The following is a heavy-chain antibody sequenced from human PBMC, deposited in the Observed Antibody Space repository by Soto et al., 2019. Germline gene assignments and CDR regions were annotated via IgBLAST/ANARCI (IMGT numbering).Heavy chain of an antibody. V-gene: IGHV1-3*01. CDR1: GYTFTSYA. CDR3: ARAAGGVGSGWYRAYSFDC. CDR2: INAGNGNT. Sequence: QVQLVQSGAEVKKPGASVKVSCKASGYTFTSYAMHWVRQAPGQRLEWMGWINAGNGNTKYSQKFQGRVTITRDTSASTAYMELSSLRSGDTAVYYCARAAGGVGSGWYRAYSFDCWGQGTLVTVSS. D-gene: IGHD6-19*01. J-gene: IGHJ4*02.